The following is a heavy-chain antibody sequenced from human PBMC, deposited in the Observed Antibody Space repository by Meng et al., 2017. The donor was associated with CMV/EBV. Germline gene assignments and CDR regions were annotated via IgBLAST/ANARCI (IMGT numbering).Heavy chain of an antibody. CDR3: ARSRPHCSSTSCYTGGVNYYYYGMDV. D-gene: IGHD2-2*02. CDR1: GYTFTSYG. Sequence: ASVKVSCKASGYTFTSYGISWVRQAPGQGLEWMGWISAYNGNTNYAQKLQGRVTMTTDTSTSTAYMELRSLRSEDTAVYYCARSRPHCSSTSCYTGGVNYYYYGMDVWGQGTTVTVSS. CDR2: ISAYNGNT. V-gene: IGHV1-18*01. J-gene: IGHJ6*02.